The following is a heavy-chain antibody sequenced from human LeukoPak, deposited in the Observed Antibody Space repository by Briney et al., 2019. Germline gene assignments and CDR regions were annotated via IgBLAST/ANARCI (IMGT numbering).Heavy chain of an antibody. V-gene: IGHV3-30*18. CDR2: ISYDGSNK. CDR3: AKSSYGPLFDY. D-gene: IGHD5-18*01. CDR1: GYTFSSYG. Sequence: SCKASGYTFSSYGMHWVRQAPGKGLEWVAVISYDGSNKYYADSVKGRFTISRDNSKNTLYLQMNSLRAEDTAVYYCAKSSYGPLFDYWGQGTLVTVSS. J-gene: IGHJ4*02.